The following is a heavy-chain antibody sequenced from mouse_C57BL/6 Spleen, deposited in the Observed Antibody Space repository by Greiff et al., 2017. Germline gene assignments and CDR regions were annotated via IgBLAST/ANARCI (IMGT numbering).Heavy chain of an antibody. CDR2: IYPGDGDT. J-gene: IGHJ2*01. D-gene: IGHD2-4*01. CDR3: ARDPSYDYDWEGYFDY. Sequence: QVQLKQSGPELVKPGASVKISCKASGYAFSSSWMNWVKQRPGKGLEWIGRIYPGDGDTNYNGKFKGKATLTADKSSSTAYMQLSSLTSEDSAVYFCARDPSYDYDWEGYFDYWGQGTTLTVSS. CDR1: GYAFSSSW. V-gene: IGHV1-82*01.